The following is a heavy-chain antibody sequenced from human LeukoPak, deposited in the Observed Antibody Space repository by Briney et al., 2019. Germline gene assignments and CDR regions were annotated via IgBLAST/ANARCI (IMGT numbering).Heavy chain of an antibody. J-gene: IGHJ4*02. CDR3: ARWSGRSGTYYNDH. Sequence: GGSLRLSCAASGFTFSSYAMHWVRQAPGKGLEYVSGISSNGGSTFYTYSVRGRFTISRDNSKNTLYLQMDSLRAEDMAVYYCARWSGRSGTYYNDHWGQGTLVTVSS. CDR1: GFTFSSYA. V-gene: IGHV3-64*01. CDR2: ISSNGGST. D-gene: IGHD3-10*01.